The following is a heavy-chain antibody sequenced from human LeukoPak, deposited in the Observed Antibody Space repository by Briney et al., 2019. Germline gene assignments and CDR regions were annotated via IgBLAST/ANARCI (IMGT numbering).Heavy chain of an antibody. J-gene: IGHJ5*02. D-gene: IGHD6-13*01. CDR1: GGSISSYY. CDR3: ARDLAAAGTIAGFDP. Sequence: SETLSLTCTVSGGSISSYYWSWIRQPPGKGLEWIGYIHYSGSTNYNPSLKSRVTISVDTSKNQFSLKLSSVTAADTAVYYCARDLAAAGTIAGFDPWGQGTLVTVSS. V-gene: IGHV4-59*01. CDR2: IHYSGST.